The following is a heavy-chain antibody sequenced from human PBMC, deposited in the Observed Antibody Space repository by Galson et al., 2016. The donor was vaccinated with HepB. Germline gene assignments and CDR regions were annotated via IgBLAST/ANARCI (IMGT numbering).Heavy chain of an antibody. D-gene: IGHD3-16*01. CDR2: RNQDGGEQ. Sequence: SLRLSCAASGFRFRSFWMSWVRQAPGKGLEWVANRNQDGGEQYYVDSVRGRFTIARDNAQNSLSLQIDSLRGEDTAVYYCVRERDGRFFDYWGQGTLVTVSS. V-gene: IGHV3-7*01. CDR1: GFRFRSFW. J-gene: IGHJ4*02. CDR3: VRERDGRFFDY.